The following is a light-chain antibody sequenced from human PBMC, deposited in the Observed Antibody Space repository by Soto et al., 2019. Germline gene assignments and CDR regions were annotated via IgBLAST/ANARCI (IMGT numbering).Light chain of an antibody. CDR1: SGHSSYA. J-gene: IGLJ2*01. CDR3: QTWVTGIQV. V-gene: IGLV4-69*01. CDR2: LNSDGSH. Sequence: QSVLTQSPSASASRGASVKLTCTLSSGHSSYAIAWHQQQPEKGPRYLMKLNSDGSHSKGDGIPDRFSGSSSGAERYLTISGLQSEDEADYYCQTWVTGIQVFGGGTKLTVL.